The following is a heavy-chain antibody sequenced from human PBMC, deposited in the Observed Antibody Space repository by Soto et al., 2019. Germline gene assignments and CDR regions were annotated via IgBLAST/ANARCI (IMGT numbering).Heavy chain of an antibody. Sequence: HPGGSLRLSCVASGFTFSSYGMHWVRQAPGKGLEWVAVIAYDGSNKYYADSVKGRFTISRDNSKNTLYLQMNSLRAEDTAVYYCAKDNCISTSCYRLYNWFDPWGQGT. CDR2: IAYDGSNK. CDR3: AKDNCISTSCYRLYNWFDP. CDR1: GFTFSSYG. J-gene: IGHJ5*02. D-gene: IGHD2-2*01. V-gene: IGHV3-30*18.